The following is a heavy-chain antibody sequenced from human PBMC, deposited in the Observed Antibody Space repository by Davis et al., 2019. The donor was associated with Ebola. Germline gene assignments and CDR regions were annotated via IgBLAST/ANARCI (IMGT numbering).Heavy chain of an antibody. V-gene: IGHV1-18*04. CDR3: ARGGCSGGSCYSMDY. CDR2: ISAYNGNT. D-gene: IGHD2-15*01. Sequence: ASVKVSCKASGYTFTSYGISWVRQAPGQGLEWMGWISAYNGNTNYAQKPQGRVTMTTDTSTSTAYMELRSLRSDDTAVYYCARGGCSGGSCYSMDYWGQGTLVTVSS. CDR1: GYTFTSYG. J-gene: IGHJ4*02.